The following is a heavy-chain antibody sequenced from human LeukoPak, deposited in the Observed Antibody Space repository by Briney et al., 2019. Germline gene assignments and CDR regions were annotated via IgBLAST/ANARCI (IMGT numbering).Heavy chain of an antibody. CDR2: IIPILGIA. J-gene: IGHJ6*02. V-gene: IGHV1-69*04. Sequence: SVKVSCKASGGTFSSYAISWVRQAPGQGLEWMGRIIPILGIANYAQKFQGRVTITADKSTSTAYMELSSLRSEDTAVYYCARETDNYYYGMDVWGQGTTVTVSS. CDR1: GGTFSSYA. CDR3: ARETDNYYYGMDV.